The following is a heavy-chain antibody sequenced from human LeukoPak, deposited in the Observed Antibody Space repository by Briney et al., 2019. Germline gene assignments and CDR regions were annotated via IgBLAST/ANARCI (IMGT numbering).Heavy chain of an antibody. CDR1: GYTFTSYD. CDR2: MNPNSGNT. Sequence: ASVTVSCKASGYTFTSYDINWVRQATGQGLEWMGWMNPNSGNTGYAQKFQGRVTMTRNTSISTPYMELSSLRSEDTAVYYCATGGLNWNYTFDYWGQGTLVTVSS. V-gene: IGHV1-8*01. J-gene: IGHJ4*02. D-gene: IGHD1-7*01. CDR3: ATGGLNWNYTFDY.